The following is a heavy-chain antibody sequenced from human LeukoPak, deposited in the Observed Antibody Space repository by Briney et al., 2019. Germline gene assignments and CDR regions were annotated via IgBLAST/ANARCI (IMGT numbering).Heavy chain of an antibody. V-gene: IGHV3-53*01. J-gene: IGHJ6*02. CDR3: ARDPSLPYCSGGSCYSHYYYYGMDV. CDR2: IYSGGST. CDR1: GFTVSSNY. Sequence: GGSLRLSCAASGFTVSSNYMSWVRQAPGKGLEWVSVIYSGGSTYYADSVKGRFTISRDNSKNTLYLQMNSLRAEDTAVYYCARDPSLPYCSGGSCYSHYYYYGMDVWGHGTTVTVSS. D-gene: IGHD2-15*01.